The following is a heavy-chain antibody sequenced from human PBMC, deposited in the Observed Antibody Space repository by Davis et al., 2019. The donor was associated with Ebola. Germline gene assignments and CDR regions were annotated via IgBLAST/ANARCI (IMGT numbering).Heavy chain of an antibody. V-gene: IGHV3-7*01. CDR2: IKQDGSEK. CDR3: ARCRWVVAAHTYGMDV. J-gene: IGHJ6*02. Sequence: GESLKISCAASGFTFSSYWMSWVRQAPGKGLEWVANIKQDGSEKYYVDSEKGRFTISRDNAKNSLYLQMNSLRAEDTAVYYCARCRWVVAAHTYGMDVWGQGTTVTVSS. CDR1: GFTFSSYW. D-gene: IGHD2-15*01.